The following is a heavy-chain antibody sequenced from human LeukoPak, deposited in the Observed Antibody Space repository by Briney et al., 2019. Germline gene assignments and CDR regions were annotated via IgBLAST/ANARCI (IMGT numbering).Heavy chain of an antibody. D-gene: IGHD3-10*01. CDR2: ISSSSSTI. CDR1: GFTFRSYS. Sequence: GGSLRLSCAASGFTFRSYSMNWVRQAPGKGLEWVSYISSSSSTIYYADSVKGRFTISRDNAKNSLYLQMNSLRAEDTAVYYCARDQITMVRGAIDYWGQGTLVTVSS. CDR3: ARDQITMVRGAIDY. J-gene: IGHJ4*02. V-gene: IGHV3-48*01.